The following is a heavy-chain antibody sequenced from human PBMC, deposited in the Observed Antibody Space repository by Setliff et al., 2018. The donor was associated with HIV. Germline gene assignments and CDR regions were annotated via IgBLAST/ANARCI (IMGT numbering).Heavy chain of an antibody. V-gene: IGHV4-4*07. CDR1: GGSINSYY. CDR2: IYTGGNT. J-gene: IGHJ4*02. CDR3: ARNPLAFGELLPYYFDY. D-gene: IGHD3-10*01. Sequence: SETLSLTCTVSGGSINSYYWSWIRQPAGQGLEWIGLIYTGGNTYYNPSLKSRVTMSLDTSKNQFSLKLSSVTAADTAVYYCARNPLAFGELLPYYFDYWGQGTLVTVSS.